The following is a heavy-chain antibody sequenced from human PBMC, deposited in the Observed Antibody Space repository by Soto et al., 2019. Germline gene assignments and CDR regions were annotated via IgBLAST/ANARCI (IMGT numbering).Heavy chain of an antibody. D-gene: IGHD3-3*01. CDR1: GYTFTSYD. CDR2: MNPDSGNT. J-gene: IGHJ4*02. V-gene: IGHV1-8*01. CDR3: ARGDDFWSGRLDY. Sequence: QVQLVQSGAEVKKPGASVKLSCKASGYTFTSYDINWVRQATGQGLEWMGWMNPDSGNTGYAQKFQGRVTMTRNTXITTAYMALSSLRSEDTAVYYCARGDDFWSGRLDYWGQGTLVTASS.